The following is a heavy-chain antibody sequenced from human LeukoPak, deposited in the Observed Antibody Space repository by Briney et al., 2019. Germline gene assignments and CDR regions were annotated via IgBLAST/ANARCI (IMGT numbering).Heavy chain of an antibody. V-gene: IGHV7-4-1*02. CDR1: GYTFTSYA. CDR2: INTSTGNP. D-gene: IGHD3-10*01. Sequence: ASVKVSCKASGYTFTSYAMNWVRQAPGQGLEWMGWINTSTGNPTYAQGFTGRFVFSLDTSVSTAYLQISSLKAEDTAVYYCARGMVRGASDAFDIWGQGTMVTVSS. CDR3: ARGMVRGASDAFDI. J-gene: IGHJ3*02.